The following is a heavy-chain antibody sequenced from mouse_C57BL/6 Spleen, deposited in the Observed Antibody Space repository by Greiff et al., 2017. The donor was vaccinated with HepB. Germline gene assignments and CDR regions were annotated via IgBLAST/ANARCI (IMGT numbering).Heavy chain of an antibody. Sequence: EVQLQESGGDLVKPGGSLKLSCAASGFTFSSYGMSWVRQTPDKRLEWVATISSGGSYTYYPDSVKGRFTISRDNAKNTLYLQMSSLKSEDTAMYYCARAEDWFAYWGQGTLVTVSA. V-gene: IGHV5-6*01. CDR2: ISSGGSYT. CDR1: GFTFSSYG. J-gene: IGHJ3*01. CDR3: ARAEDWFAY.